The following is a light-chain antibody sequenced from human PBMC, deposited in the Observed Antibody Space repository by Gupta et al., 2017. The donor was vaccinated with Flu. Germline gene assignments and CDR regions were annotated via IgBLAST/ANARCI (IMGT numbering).Light chain of an antibody. J-gene: IGLJ3*02. CDR2: EVS. V-gene: IGLV2-14*01. CDR1: SRDVGGDKY. CDR3: SSFTSTSTLL. Sequence: SVTISCTGTSRDVGGDKYVTWYQQHPGKVPKLMIYEVSIRPSGVSNRFSGSKSGNTASLTISGLQAEDETDYYCSSFTSTSTLLFGGGTKLTVL.